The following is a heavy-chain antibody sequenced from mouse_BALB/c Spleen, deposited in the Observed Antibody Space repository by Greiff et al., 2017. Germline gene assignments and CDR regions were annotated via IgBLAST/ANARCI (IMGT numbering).Heavy chain of an antibody. J-gene: IGHJ2*01. Sequence: VQVVESGPGLVAPSQSLSITCTVSGFSLTSYGVHWVRQPPGKGLEWLGVIWAGGSTNYNSALMSRLSISKDNSKSQVFLKMNSLQTDDTAMYYCARDRGLLDYWGQGTTLTVSS. D-gene: IGHD2-10*01. CDR3: ARDRGLLDY. V-gene: IGHV2-9*02. CDR2: IWAGGST. CDR1: GFSLTSYG.